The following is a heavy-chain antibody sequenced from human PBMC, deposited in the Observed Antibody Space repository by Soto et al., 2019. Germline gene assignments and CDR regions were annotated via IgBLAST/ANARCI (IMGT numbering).Heavy chain of an antibody. Sequence: SETLCLSWTVAGGSSSSHYWSWIRQPPGKGLEWIGYIYYSGSTNYNPSLKSRVTISVDTSKNQFSLKLSSVTAADTAVYYCARGPGEQYCTNGVCQLNGMDVWGQGTTVTVSS. V-gene: IGHV4-59*11. CDR3: ARGPGEQYCTNGVCQLNGMDV. J-gene: IGHJ6*02. D-gene: IGHD2-8*01. CDR2: IYYSGST. CDR1: GGSSSSHY.